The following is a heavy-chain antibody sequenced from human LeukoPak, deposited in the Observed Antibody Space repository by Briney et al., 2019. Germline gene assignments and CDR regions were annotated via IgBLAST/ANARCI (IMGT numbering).Heavy chain of an antibody. D-gene: IGHD3-3*01. Sequence: PGGSLRLSCAASGFTFSSYAMSWVRQAPGKGLEWVSAISGSGGSTYYADSVKGRFTISRDNSKNTLYLQMNSLRAEDTAVYYCAKDGPKEDDFWSGYHGNAFDIWGQGTMVTVSS. CDR3: AKDGPKEDDFWSGYHGNAFDI. V-gene: IGHV3-23*01. J-gene: IGHJ3*02. CDR2: ISGSGGST. CDR1: GFTFSSYA.